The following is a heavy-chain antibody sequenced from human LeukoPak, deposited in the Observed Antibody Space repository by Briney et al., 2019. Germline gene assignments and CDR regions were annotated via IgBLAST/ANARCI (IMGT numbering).Heavy chain of an antibody. D-gene: IGHD4-17*01. V-gene: IGHV4-39*01. CDR2: IYHSGST. J-gene: IGHJ5*02. CDR3: ARNDYVAWFDP. Sequence: PSETLSLTCTVSGGSISSSSYYWGWIRQPPGKGLEWIGSIYHSGSTYYNPSLKSRVTISVDTSKNQFSLKLSSVTAADTAVYYCARNDYVAWFDPWGQGTLVTVSS. CDR1: GGSISSSSYY.